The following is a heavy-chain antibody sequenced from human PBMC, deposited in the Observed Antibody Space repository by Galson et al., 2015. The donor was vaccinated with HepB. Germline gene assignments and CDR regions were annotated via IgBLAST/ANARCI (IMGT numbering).Heavy chain of an antibody. J-gene: IGHJ5*02. Sequence: PALVKPTQTLTLTCTFSGFSLSTSGVGVGWIRQPPGKALEWLALIYWNDDKRYSPSLKSRLTITKDTSKNQVVLTMTNMDPVDTATYYCAHSLIAYCGGDCYFNWFDPWGQGTLVTVSS. CDR1: GFSLSTSGVG. CDR3: AHSLIAYCGGDCYFNWFDP. CDR2: IYWNDDK. D-gene: IGHD2-21*02. V-gene: IGHV2-5*01.